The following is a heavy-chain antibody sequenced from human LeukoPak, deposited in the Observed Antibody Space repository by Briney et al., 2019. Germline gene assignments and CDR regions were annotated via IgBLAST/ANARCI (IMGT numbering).Heavy chain of an antibody. Sequence: GGSLRLSCAASGFTFSSYWMSWVRQAPGKGLEWVANIKQDGSEKYYVDSVKGRFTISRDNAKNSLYLQMNSLRAEDTAVYYCARAHEDPDYYFDYWGQGTLVTVSS. J-gene: IGHJ4*02. CDR1: GFTFSSYW. CDR3: ARAHEDPDYYFDY. CDR2: IKQDGSEK. V-gene: IGHV3-7*01.